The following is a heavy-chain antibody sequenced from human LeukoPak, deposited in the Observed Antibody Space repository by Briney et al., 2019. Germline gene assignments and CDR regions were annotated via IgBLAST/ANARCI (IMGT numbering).Heavy chain of an antibody. CDR1: GGSISSYY. Sequence: VTASETLSLTCTVSGGSISSYYWSWVRQPAGKGLEWIGRIYTTGSTNYNPSLKSRVTMSVDTSKNQFSLNLTSVTAADTAVYYCARDRTYGGHSGFDYWGRGTLVTVSS. CDR2: IYTTGST. J-gene: IGHJ4*02. CDR3: ARDRTYGGHSGFDY. D-gene: IGHD3-10*01. V-gene: IGHV4-4*07.